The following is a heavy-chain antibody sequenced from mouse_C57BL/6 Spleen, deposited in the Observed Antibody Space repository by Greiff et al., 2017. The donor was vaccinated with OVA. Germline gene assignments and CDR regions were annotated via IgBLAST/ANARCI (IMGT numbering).Heavy chain of an antibody. D-gene: IGHD1-2*01. Sequence: VQLQQSGPELVKPGASVKISCKASGYTFTDYSMNWVKQSHGTSLEWIGAINPNNGGTSYTQKFKGKATLTVDKFSSTAYMELRSLTSEDSAVYYGARGLATFYFDYWGQGTTLTVSS. CDR1: GYTFTDYS. J-gene: IGHJ2*01. V-gene: IGHV1-26*01. CDR3: ARGLATFYFDY. CDR2: INPNNGGT.